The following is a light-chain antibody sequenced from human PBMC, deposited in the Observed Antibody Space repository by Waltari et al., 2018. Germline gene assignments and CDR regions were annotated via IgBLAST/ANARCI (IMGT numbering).Light chain of an antibody. V-gene: IGKV4-1*01. CDR1: HSLLYSVNNENF. CDR3: QQYYAAPFT. J-gene: IGKJ3*01. CDR2: WAS. Sequence: DIVMTQSPDFLPVSLCERATIHCRSSHSLLYSVNNENFLAWYQQRPGQPPKLLIYWASIREFGVPDRFVGSGSGTDFTLTINGLQAEDVAFYYCQQYYAAPFTFGPGTKLDFK.